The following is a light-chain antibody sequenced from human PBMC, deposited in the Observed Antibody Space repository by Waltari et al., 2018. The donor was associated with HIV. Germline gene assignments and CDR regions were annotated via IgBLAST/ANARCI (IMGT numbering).Light chain of an antibody. CDR1: SSDVGGYVF. CDR3: CSYAGNFFV. V-gene: IGLV2-11*01. Sequence: QSALTQPRSVSGSPGQSVTISCIGTSSDVGGYVFVSWYQQHPGKAPQLLINDAGKRPSGVPARFSGSKSGNAASLTISGLQAEDEADYFCCSYAGNFFVFGTGTQVSVL. CDR2: DAG. J-gene: IGLJ1*01.